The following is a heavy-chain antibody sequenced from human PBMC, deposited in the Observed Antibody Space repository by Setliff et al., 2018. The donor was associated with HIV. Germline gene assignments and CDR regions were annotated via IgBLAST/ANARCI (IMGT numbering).Heavy chain of an antibody. Sequence: ASVKVSCKASGYTFTTYYIHGVRQAPGQGLEWMGIINPSGGSKSYAQKFQGRVTMTRDTSTSTVYVELSSLRSEDTAVYYCARGGDILVVSAAPDYWGQGTLVTVSS. V-gene: IGHV1-46*01. CDR2: INPSGGSK. D-gene: IGHD2-2*01. CDR3: ARGGDILVVSAAPDY. J-gene: IGHJ4*02. CDR1: GYTFTTYY.